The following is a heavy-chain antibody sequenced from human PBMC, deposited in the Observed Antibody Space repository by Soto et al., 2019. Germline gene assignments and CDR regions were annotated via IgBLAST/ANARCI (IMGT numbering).Heavy chain of an antibody. V-gene: IGHV3-33*01. J-gene: IGHJ4*02. Sequence: QVQLVESGGGVVQPGRSLRLSCAASGFTFSTHAMHWVRQAPGKGLEWVAFIWSDGSNKHYADPVKGRFTISRDNSKNSLYLQMNSLRVEDTAVYYCARDPPNSGWSFDYWGQGSLDTVSS. CDR1: GFTFSTHA. CDR2: IWSDGSNK. D-gene: IGHD6-19*01. CDR3: ARDPPNSGWSFDY.